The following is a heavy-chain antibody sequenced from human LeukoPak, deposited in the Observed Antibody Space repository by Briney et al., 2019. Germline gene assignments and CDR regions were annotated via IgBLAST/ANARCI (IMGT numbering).Heavy chain of an antibody. CDR3: AKDKLPYCGGDCYSHFDY. J-gene: IGHJ4*02. V-gene: IGHV3-30*18. CDR1: GFTFSSYG. CDR2: ISYDGSNK. D-gene: IGHD2-21*02. Sequence: GGSLRLSCAASGFTFSSYGMHWVRQAPGKGLEWVAVISYDGSNKYYADSVKGRFTTSRDNSKNTLYLQMNSLRAEDTAVYYCAKDKLPYCGGDCYSHFDYWGQGTLVTVSS.